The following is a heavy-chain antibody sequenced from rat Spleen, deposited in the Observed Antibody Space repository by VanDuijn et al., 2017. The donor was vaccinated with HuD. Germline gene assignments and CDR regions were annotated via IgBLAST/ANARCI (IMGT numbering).Heavy chain of an antibody. CDR1: GFTFSDYA. Sequence: EVKLVESGGGFVQPGGSMKLSCAASGFTFSDYAMAWVRQSPKKGLEWVATIIYDGSSTYYRDSVKGRFTISRDNAKSTLYLQMDSLRSEDTATYYCARHNSGYGYFDFWGPGTMVTVSS. J-gene: IGHJ1*01. D-gene: IGHD4-3*01. CDR3: ARHNSGYGYFDF. V-gene: IGHV5-7*01. CDR2: IIYDGSST.